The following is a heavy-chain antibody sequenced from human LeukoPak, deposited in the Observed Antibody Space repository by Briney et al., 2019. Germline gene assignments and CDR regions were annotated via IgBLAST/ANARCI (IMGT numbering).Heavy chain of an antibody. CDR1: GFTFSTYW. Sequence: GGSLRLSCAASGFTFSTYWMSWVRQAPGKGLEWVANIKQDGNEKYYVDSVKGRFTVSRDNAKDSLHLQMNSLRAEDTAVYYCARDQKNTSTLSEDYFDYWGQGTLVTVSS. D-gene: IGHD1-14*01. CDR2: IKQDGNEK. V-gene: IGHV3-7*04. J-gene: IGHJ4*02. CDR3: ARDQKNTSTLSEDYFDY.